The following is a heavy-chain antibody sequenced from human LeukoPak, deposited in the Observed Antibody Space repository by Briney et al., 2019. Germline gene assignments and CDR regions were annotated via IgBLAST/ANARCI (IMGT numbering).Heavy chain of an antibody. J-gene: IGHJ4*02. CDR1: GFTFSSYS. D-gene: IGHD3-22*01. CDR2: ISSSSSYI. V-gene: IGHV3-21*01. Sequence: GGSLRLSCAASGFTFSSYSMNWVRQAPGKGLEWVSSISSSSSYIYYADSVKGRFTISRDNAKNSLYLQMNSLRAEDTAVYYCARWNLDYYDSSGYYPLYYFDYWGQGTLVTISS. CDR3: ARWNLDYYDSSGYYPLYYFDY.